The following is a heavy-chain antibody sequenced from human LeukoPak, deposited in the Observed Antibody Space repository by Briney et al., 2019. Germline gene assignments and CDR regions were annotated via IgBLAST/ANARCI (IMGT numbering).Heavy chain of an antibody. CDR3: ASVVVPAAIPYTFDY. V-gene: IGHV3-48*01. CDR2: ISSSSSTI. Sequence: QPGGSLRLSCAASGFTFSSYSMNWVRQVPGKGLEWVSYISSSSSTIYYADSVKGRFTISRDNAKNSLYLQMNSLRAEDTAVYYCASVVVPAAIPYTFDYWGQGTLVTVSS. D-gene: IGHD2-2*02. CDR1: GFTFSSYS. J-gene: IGHJ4*02.